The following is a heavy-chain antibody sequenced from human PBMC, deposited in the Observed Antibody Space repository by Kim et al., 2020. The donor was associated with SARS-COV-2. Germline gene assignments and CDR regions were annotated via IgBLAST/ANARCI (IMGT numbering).Heavy chain of an antibody. J-gene: IGHJ4*02. Sequence: SETLSLTCTVSGGSISSSSYYWGWIRQPPGKGLEWIGSIYYSGSTYYNPSLKSRVTISVDTSKNQFSLKLSSVTAADTAVYYCASRNWNYARLYRYFDYWGQGTLVTVSS. CDR2: IYYSGST. V-gene: IGHV4-39*01. D-gene: IGHD1-7*01. CDR1: GGSISSSSYY. CDR3: ASRNWNYARLYRYFDY.